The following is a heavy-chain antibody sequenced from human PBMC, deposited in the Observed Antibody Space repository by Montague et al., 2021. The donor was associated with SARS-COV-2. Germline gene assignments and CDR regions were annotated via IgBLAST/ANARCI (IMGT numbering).Heavy chain of an antibody. CDR1: GGSISSGSYY. CDR2: IHSSGST. CDR3: ARRLGGSGWLDY. V-gene: IGHV4-39*01. D-gene: IGHD6-25*01. Sequence: SETLSLTCTVAGGSISSGSYYWGWIHQPPGKGLEGIGNIHSSGSTYYKSRVTISVDTSKNQFSLKVTSVTAADTAVYYCARRLGGSGWLDYWGQGTLVTVSS. J-gene: IGHJ4*02.